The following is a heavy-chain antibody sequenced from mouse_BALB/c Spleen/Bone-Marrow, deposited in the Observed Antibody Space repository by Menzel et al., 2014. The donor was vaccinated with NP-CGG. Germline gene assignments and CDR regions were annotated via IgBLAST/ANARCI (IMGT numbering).Heavy chain of an antibody. CDR3: ARVTTDWYFDD. CDR1: GYSFTGYF. V-gene: IGHV1-20*02. CDR2: INPYNGDT. Sequence: VQLQQSGPELVKPGASVKISCKASGYSFTGYFMNWVMQSHGKSLEWIGRINPYNGDTFYNQKFKGKATLTVDKSSSTAHMELRSLASEDSAVYYCARVTTDWYFDDWGAGTTVTVSS. D-gene: IGHD1-1*01. J-gene: IGHJ1*01.